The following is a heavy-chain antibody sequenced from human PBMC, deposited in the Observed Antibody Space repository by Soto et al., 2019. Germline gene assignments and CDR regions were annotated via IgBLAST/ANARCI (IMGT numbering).Heavy chain of an antibody. D-gene: IGHD2-8*01. V-gene: IGHV1-24*01. CDR1: GYTLTELS. Sequence: ASVKVSCKVSGYTLTELSMHWVRQAPGKGLEWMGGFDPEDGETIYAQKYQGRVTMTEDTSTDTAYMELISLRSEDTAVYYCATWTLDCTNGVCYTQDYYYYYGMDVWGQGTTVTVSS. CDR2: FDPEDGET. CDR3: ATWTLDCTNGVCYTQDYYYYYGMDV. J-gene: IGHJ6*02.